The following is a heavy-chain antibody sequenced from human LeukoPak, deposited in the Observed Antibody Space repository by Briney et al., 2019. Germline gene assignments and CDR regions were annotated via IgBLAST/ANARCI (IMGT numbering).Heavy chain of an antibody. Sequence: PGGSLRLSCAASGFTFSSYWTHWVRQAPGKGLVWVSRIKSDGSSTTHADSVKGRFTISRDNAKNTLYLQMNSLRVEDTAVYYCARGGYSSAPGQFDCWGQGTLVTVSP. D-gene: IGHD5-18*01. J-gene: IGHJ4*02. CDR1: GFTFSSYW. CDR2: IKSDGSST. V-gene: IGHV3-74*01. CDR3: ARGGYSSAPGQFDC.